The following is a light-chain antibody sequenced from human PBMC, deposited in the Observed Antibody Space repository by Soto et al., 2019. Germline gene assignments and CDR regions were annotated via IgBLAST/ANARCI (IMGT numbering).Light chain of an antibody. J-gene: IGKJ2*02. CDR1: QSVSSN. V-gene: IGKV3-15*01. Sequence: EIVMTQSPATLSVSPGERATLSCRASQSVSSNLAWYQQKPGQAPRLLIYGASTSATGIPARFSGSGSGTEFTLTISRLQSEDFAVYYCQQYNNWPRWTFGEGTKLEIK. CDR2: GAS. CDR3: QQYNNWPRWT.